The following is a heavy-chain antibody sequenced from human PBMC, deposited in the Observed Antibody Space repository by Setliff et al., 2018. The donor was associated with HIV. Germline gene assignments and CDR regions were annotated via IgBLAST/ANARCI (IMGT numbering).Heavy chain of an antibody. Sequence: PSETLSLTCTVSGDSITRGSYYWSWIRQPAGKGLEWIGHIYTSGKTHYSLSLKSRITISADTSKNQLSLNLSSVTAADTAVYYCARAAYSGTYLWEPATDLWGRGTLVTVSS. J-gene: IGHJ2*01. CDR1: GDSITRGSYY. V-gene: IGHV4-61*09. CDR3: ARAAYSGTYLWEPATDL. CDR2: IYTSGKT. D-gene: IGHD1-26*01.